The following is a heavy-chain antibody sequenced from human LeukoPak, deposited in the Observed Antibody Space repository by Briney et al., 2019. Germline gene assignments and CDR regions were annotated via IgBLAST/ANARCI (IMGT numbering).Heavy chain of an antibody. D-gene: IGHD4-17*01. CDR3: ARPPYGDYHYFDY. J-gene: IGHJ4*02. Sequence: ASVKVSCKASGYTFTSYDINWVRQATGQGLEWMGWMNPNSGNTGYAQKFQGRVTITRNTSISTAYMELSSLRSEDTAVYYCARPPYGDYHYFDYWGQGTLVTVSS. V-gene: IGHV1-8*03. CDR2: MNPNSGNT. CDR1: GYTFTSYD.